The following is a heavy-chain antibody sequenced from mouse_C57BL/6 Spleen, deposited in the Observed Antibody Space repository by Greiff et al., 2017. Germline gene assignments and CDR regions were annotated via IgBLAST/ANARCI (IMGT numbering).Heavy chain of an antibody. J-gene: IGHJ4*01. CDR2: IYPGDGDT. Sequence: VQLQQSGPELVKPGASVKISCKASGYAFSSSWMNWVKQRPGKGLEWIGRIYPGDGDTNYNGKFKGKATLTADKSSSTAYMQLSSLTSEDSAVYFCARSFYYYGSSYAMDYWGQGTSVTVST. V-gene: IGHV1-82*01. CDR1: GYAFSSSW. CDR3: ARSFYYYGSSYAMDY. D-gene: IGHD1-1*01.